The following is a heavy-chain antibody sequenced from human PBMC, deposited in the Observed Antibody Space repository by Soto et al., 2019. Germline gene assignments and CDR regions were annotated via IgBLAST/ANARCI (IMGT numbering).Heavy chain of an antibody. CDR1: GFTFSNYC. Sequence: VGSLRLSCAASGFTFSNYCMHWVRQAPGEGLVWVSRIDSYGSTTNYADSVKGRFTVSRDNARNTLYLQMNSLRAEETAIYYCARGGLHAYYKDNWGQGILVTVSS. J-gene: IGHJ4*02. CDR2: IDSYGSTT. V-gene: IGHV3-74*01. CDR3: ARGGLHAYYKDN. D-gene: IGHD3-10*01.